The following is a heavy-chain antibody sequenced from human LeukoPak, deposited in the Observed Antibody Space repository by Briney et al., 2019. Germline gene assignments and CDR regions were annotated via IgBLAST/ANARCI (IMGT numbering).Heavy chain of an antibody. V-gene: IGHV4-34*01. D-gene: IGHD3-22*01. Sequence: SETLSLTCAVYGGSFSGYYWSWIRQPPGKGLEWIGEINHSGSTNYNPSLKSRVTISVDTSKNQFSLKLSSVTAADTAVYYCARVPYDSSGYYYVDYYYGMDVWGQGTTVTVSS. CDR2: INHSGST. CDR3: ARVPYDSSGYYYVDYYYGMDV. CDR1: GGSFSGYY. J-gene: IGHJ6*02.